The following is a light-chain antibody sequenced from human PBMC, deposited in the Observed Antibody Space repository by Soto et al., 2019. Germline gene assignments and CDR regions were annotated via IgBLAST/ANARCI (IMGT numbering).Light chain of an antibody. V-gene: IGKV1-5*03. Sequence: DIQMTQSPSTLSASVGDRVTITCRASQSISSWLAWYQQKPGKAPKLLIYKASSLESGVPSRFSGSGSGTESTLTISTLQPDDFASYYCQQYNFYPLTFGGGTKVEIK. CDR1: QSISSW. CDR2: KAS. J-gene: IGKJ4*01. CDR3: QQYNFYPLT.